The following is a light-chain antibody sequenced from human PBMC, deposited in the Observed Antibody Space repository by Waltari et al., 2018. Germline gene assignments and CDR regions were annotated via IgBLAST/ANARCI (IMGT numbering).Light chain of an antibody. CDR1: RSVGKS. V-gene: IGKV1-39*01. Sequence: DIQMTQYPSPLSASIGDRVTITCRASRSVGKSLNWYQQKVGKAPKLLIFSASTLQSGVSSRFSGRSSGTVFTLIINSLQPEDFATYYCQQSYTTQGFGQGTKVEVK. CDR2: SAS. CDR3: QQSYTTQG. J-gene: IGKJ1*01.